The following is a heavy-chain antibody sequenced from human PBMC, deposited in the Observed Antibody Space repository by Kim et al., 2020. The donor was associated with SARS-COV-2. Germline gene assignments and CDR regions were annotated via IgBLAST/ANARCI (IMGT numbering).Heavy chain of an antibody. Sequence: SETLSLTCAVHGGSFSDYYWTWIRRPPGKGLEWIGEIKHSGATNYSPSLKSRVSMSVDTSKNQFSLNLTSVTAADTAVYYCARGRDCRGDFCYGTGLYG. CDR3: ARGRDCRGDFCYGTGLYG. CDR1: GGSFSDYY. CDR2: IKHSGAT. J-gene: IGHJ6*01. D-gene: IGHD2-15*01. V-gene: IGHV4-34*01.